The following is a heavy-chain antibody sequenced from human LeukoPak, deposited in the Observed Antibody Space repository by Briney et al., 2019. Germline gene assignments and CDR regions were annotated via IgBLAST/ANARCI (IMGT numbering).Heavy chain of an antibody. D-gene: IGHD1-14*01. Sequence: ASVKVSCKSSGYTFKDYHVHWVRQAPGQGLEWVGWINAKSGGTNYAQKFQGRVTVTRDTSISTVYMELSGLTSDDTAVYYCARDPVGGTHYFDYWGQGTLVTVSS. CDR1: GYTFKDYH. J-gene: IGHJ4*02. CDR2: INAKSGGT. CDR3: ARDPVGGTHYFDY. V-gene: IGHV1-2*02.